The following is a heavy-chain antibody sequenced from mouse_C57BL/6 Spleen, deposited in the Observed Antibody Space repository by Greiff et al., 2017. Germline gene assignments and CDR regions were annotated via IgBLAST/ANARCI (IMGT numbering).Heavy chain of an antibody. Sequence: EVKLQESGPGLVKPSQSLSLTCSVTGYSITSGYYWNWIRQFPGNKLEWMGYISYDGSNNYNPSLKNRISITRDTSKNQFFLKLNSVTTEDTATYYCSRARYGNYEAMDYWGQGTSVTASA. CDR1: GYSITSGYY. J-gene: IGHJ4*01. V-gene: IGHV3-6*01. D-gene: IGHD2-1*01. CDR3: SRARYGNYEAMDY. CDR2: ISYDGSN.